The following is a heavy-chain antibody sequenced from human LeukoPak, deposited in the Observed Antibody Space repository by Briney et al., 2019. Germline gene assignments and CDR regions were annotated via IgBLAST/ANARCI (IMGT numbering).Heavy chain of an antibody. CDR2: IKQDGSKK. Sequence: GGSLSLSCVPPEFPFRSYWMTWVRQAPGKGREGVANIKQDGSKKSYVDSVKGRFTISRDNAKNSLYLQMNSLRAEDTAIYYCTRVGYIDEGIDYWGQGTLVTVSS. J-gene: IGHJ4*02. CDR3: TRVGYIDEGIDY. V-gene: IGHV3-7*04. CDR1: EFPFRSYW. D-gene: IGHD5-24*01.